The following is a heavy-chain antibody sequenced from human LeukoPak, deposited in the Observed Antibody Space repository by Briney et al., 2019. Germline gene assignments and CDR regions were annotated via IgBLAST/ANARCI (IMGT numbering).Heavy chain of an antibody. CDR2: INHSGST. D-gene: IGHD6-19*01. CDR1: GGSFSGYY. J-gene: IGHJ5*02. V-gene: IGHV4-34*01. Sequence: PSETLSLTCAVYGGSFSGYYWTWIRQPPGKGLEWIGEINHSGSTNYNPSLKSRVTISVDTSKNQFSLKLSSVTAADTAVYHCVRGRYSSGWFKDKNWFDPWGQGIPVTVSS. CDR3: VRGRYSSGWFKDKNWFDP.